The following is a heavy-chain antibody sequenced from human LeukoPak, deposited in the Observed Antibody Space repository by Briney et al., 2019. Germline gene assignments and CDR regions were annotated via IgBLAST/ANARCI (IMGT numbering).Heavy chain of an antibody. J-gene: IGHJ3*02. CDR1: GFTVSSNY. CDR3: AREDEKTYYYGSGSFGSPGAFDI. D-gene: IGHD3-10*01. Sequence: GGSLRLSCAASGFTVSSNYMSWVRQAPGKGLEWVSVIYSGGSTYYADSVKGRFTISRDNSKNTLYLQMNSLRAEDTAVYYCAREDEKTYYYGSGSFGSPGAFDIWGQGTMVTVSS. CDR2: IYSGGST. V-gene: IGHV3-53*01.